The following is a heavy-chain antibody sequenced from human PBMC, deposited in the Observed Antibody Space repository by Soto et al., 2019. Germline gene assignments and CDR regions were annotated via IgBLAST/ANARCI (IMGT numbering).Heavy chain of an antibody. D-gene: IGHD3-22*01. CDR2: IDYSGTS. Sequence: PXETRSLTCTVAGGSLSSGGYYWSWTRQHPGKGLEWVGYIDYSGTSYYNPSLKSRVTISVDTSKRQFSLKLSSVTAADTAVYYCAREGFYDNNASYRYTWFDYWGQGTLVTVSS. J-gene: IGHJ5*01. CDR3: AREGFYDNNASYRYTWFDY. V-gene: IGHV4-31*03. CDR1: GGSLSSGGYY.